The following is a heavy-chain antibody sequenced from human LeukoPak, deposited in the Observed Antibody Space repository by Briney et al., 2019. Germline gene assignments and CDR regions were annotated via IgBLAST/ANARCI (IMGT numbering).Heavy chain of an antibody. CDR2: ISAYNGNT. Sequence: ASVKVSCKTSGYTFTSYGISWVRQAPGQGLEWMGWISAYNGNTNYAQRLQDRVTMTTDTSTSTAYMELRSLRSDDTAVYYCARLGLSVAGPDFDYWGQGTLVTVSS. D-gene: IGHD6-19*01. J-gene: IGHJ4*02. CDR3: ARLGLSVAGPDFDY. CDR1: GYTFTSYG. V-gene: IGHV1-18*01.